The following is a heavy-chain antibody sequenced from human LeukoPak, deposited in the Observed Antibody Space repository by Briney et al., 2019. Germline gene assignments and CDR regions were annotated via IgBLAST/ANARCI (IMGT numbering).Heavy chain of an antibody. CDR3: ARGQVPAAMAHYFDY. D-gene: IGHD2-2*01. CDR1: GFTFSSYA. V-gene: IGHV3-30*04. CDR2: ISYDGSNK. Sequence: GGSLRLSCAASGFTFSSYAMHWVRQAPGKGLEWVAVISYDGSNKYYADSVKGRFTISRDNSKSTLYLQMNSLRAEDTAVYYCARGQVPAAMAHYFDYWGQGTLVTVSS. J-gene: IGHJ4*02.